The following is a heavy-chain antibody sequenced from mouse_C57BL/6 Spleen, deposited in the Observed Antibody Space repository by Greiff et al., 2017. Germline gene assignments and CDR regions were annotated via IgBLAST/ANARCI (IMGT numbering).Heavy chain of an antibody. J-gene: IGHJ3*01. CDR3: TGYYGSRRFAY. CDR2: IRNKANSHAS. D-gene: IGHD1-1*01. V-gene: IGHV6-6*01. CDR1: GFTFSDAW. Sequence: EVKLVESGGGLVQPGGSMKFSCDASGFTFSDAWMDWVSQSPEKGLEWVAEIRNKANSHASYYAESVKGRFTISRDDSKSSFYLQMNSLRAEDTGIYYGTGYYGSRRFAYWGQGTLVTVSA.